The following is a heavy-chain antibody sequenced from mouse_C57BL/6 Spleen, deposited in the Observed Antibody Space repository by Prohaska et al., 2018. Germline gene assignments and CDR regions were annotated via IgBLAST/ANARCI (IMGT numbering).Heavy chain of an antibody. J-gene: IGHJ1*03. D-gene: IGHD1-1*01. CDR2: INLNNGGT. Sequence: HGKSLEWIGDINLNNGGTIYNQKFKGKATLTVDKSSSPAYMELRSLTSEDTAVYYCARFHYYGSSYWYFDVWGTGTTVTVSS. CDR3: ARFHYYGSSYWYFDV. V-gene: IGHV1-18*01.